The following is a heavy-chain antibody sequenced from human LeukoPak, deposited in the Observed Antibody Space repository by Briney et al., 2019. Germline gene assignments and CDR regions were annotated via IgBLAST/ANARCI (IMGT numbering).Heavy chain of an antibody. CDR2: IRTYKGNT. CDR3: ARVTALYYYMDV. Sequence: SVKVSCKASAYTLTSYGISWVRQAPGQGLEWMGWIRTYKGNTNYAQRLQGRVTMTTDTSTSTVYMELRSLRSDDTAVYYCARVTALYYYMDVWGKGTTVTVSS. V-gene: IGHV1-18*01. CDR1: AYTLTSYG. J-gene: IGHJ6*03.